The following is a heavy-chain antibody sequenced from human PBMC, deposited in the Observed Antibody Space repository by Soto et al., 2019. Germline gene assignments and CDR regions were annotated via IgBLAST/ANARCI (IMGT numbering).Heavy chain of an antibody. CDR2: VYSTGTI. CDR3: ARDDFGRNTRAVDP. V-gene: IGHV4-4*07. D-gene: IGHD4-17*01. Sequence: SETLSLTCTVSGDFISYYSWAWIRQSAGKGLEWIGRVYSTGTIFYNPSLKSRATMSVDTSKNQFSLKLTSVNAADTAVYYCARDDFGRNTRAVDPWGHGTRVT. CDR1: GDFISYYS. J-gene: IGHJ5*02.